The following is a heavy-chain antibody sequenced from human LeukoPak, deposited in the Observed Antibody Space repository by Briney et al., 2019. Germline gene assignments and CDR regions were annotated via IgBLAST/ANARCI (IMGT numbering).Heavy chain of an antibody. Sequence: PGGSLRLSCAASGFTVSSNYMSWVRQAPGKGLEWVSVIYSGGSTYYADSVKGRFTISRDNSKNTLYLQMNSLRAEDTALYYCARAGSGYRYYFDYWGQGTLVTVSS. CDR3: ARAGSGYRYYFDY. D-gene: IGHD3-16*02. CDR2: IYSGGST. CDR1: GFTVSSNY. V-gene: IGHV3-53*01. J-gene: IGHJ4*02.